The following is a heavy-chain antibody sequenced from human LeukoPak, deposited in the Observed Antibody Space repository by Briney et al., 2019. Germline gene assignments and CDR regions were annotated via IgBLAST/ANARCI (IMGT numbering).Heavy chain of an antibody. V-gene: IGHV4-34*01. D-gene: IGHD3-22*01. CDR3: ATLGGLYYESHGYPDFDH. Sequence: SETLSLTCSVSGGSLSPYYWSWIRQPPGGGLEWLGEINQSGSTNYNPSLKSRVTISVEKFKNQFSLEVASVTAADTAIYYCATLGGLYYESHGYPDFDHWGQGTLVTVSS. J-gene: IGHJ4*02. CDR2: INQSGST. CDR1: GGSLSPYY.